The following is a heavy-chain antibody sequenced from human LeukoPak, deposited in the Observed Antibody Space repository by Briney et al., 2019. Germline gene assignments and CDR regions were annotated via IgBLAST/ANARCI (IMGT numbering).Heavy chain of an antibody. V-gene: IGHV3-23*01. D-gene: IGHD3-10*01. J-gene: IGHJ4*02. CDR2: VSGSGDST. CDR3: AKSYNYGSGSYYNHFDS. CDR1: GFTFSNYA. Sequence: PGGSLRLSCAASGFTFSNYAMSWVRQAPGKGLEWVSTVSGSGDSTYYADSVKGRFTLSRDNSKNTLSLQMNSLRAEDTALYYCAKSYNYGSGSYYNHFDSWGQGTLVTVSS.